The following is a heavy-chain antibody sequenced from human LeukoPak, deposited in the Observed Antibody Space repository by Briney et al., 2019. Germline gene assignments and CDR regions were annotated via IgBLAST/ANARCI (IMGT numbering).Heavy chain of an antibody. V-gene: IGHV4-59*11. CDR1: GGSLSSHY. D-gene: IGHD3-16*01. J-gene: IGHJ6*03. Sequence: SETLSLTCTVSGGSLSSHYWTWIRQPAVKGLEWIGHISNSGSTSYNPSLKSRVTISIDTSKNQFSLKLTSVTAADTAVYYCGRDALIGYFSYYYMDVWGKGTTVTVSS. CDR2: ISNSGST. CDR3: GRDALIGYFSYYYMDV.